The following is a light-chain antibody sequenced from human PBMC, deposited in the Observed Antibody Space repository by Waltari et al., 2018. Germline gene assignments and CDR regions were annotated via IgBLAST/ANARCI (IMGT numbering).Light chain of an antibody. CDR3: AAWDDSLNAWM. CDR2: NNN. CDR1: ISNVGPNY. Sequence: QSVLTQPPSTSGTPGQRVTISCSGSISNVGPNYVSWYQQLPGTAPTLLIYNNNRRPSGVPDRFSGSKSGTSASLAISGLQSEDEADYYCAAWDDSLNAWMFGGGTKLTVL. V-gene: IGLV1-44*01. J-gene: IGLJ3*02.